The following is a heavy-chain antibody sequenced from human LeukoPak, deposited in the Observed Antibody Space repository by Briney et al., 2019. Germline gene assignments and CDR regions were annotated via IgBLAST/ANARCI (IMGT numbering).Heavy chain of an antibody. CDR1: GGSFSGYY. J-gene: IGHJ6*03. V-gene: IGHV4-34*01. Sequence: SETLSLTCAVYGGSFSGYYWSWIRQPPGKGLEWIGEINHSGSTNYNPSLKSRVTISVDTSKNQFSLKLSSVTAADTAVYYWARGRVPAAKVYYYYMDVWGKGTTVTVSS. CDR3: ARGRVPAAKVYYYYMDV. CDR2: INHSGST. D-gene: IGHD2-2*01.